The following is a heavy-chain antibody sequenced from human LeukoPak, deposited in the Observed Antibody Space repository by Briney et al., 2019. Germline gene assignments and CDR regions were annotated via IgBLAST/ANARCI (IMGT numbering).Heavy chain of an antibody. Sequence: GGSLRLSCTASGFTVSSNYMSWVRQAPGKGLEWVSLIYRGGSPDYTDTVKGRFTISRDNSKNTLYLQMNSLRAEDTAVYYCAGSYEGYYFDYWGQGTLVTVSS. V-gene: IGHV3-53*01. CDR1: GFTVSSNY. J-gene: IGHJ4*02. CDR3: AGSYEGYYFDY. CDR2: IYRGGSP. D-gene: IGHD5-18*01.